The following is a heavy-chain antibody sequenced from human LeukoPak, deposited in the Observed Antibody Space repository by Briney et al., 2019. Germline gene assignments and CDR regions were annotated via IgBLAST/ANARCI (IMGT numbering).Heavy chain of an antibody. CDR3: ARYYDSSGRTPGGIDI. J-gene: IGHJ3*02. CDR1: GYTFTSYG. D-gene: IGHD3-22*01. V-gene: IGHV1-18*01. CDR2: ISAYNGNT. Sequence: ASVKVSCKASGYTFTSYGISWVRQAPGQGLEWMGWISAYNGNTNYAQKLQGRVTMTTDTSTSTAYMELRSLRSDDTAVYYCARYYDSSGRTPGGIDIWGQGTMVTVSS.